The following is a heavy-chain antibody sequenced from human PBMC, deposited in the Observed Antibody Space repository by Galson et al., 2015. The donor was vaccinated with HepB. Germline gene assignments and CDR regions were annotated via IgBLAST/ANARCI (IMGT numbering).Heavy chain of an antibody. CDR1: GYTFTSYG. Sequence: SCKASGYTFTSYGISWVRQAPGQGLEWMGWISAYNGNTNYAQKLQGRVTMTTDTSTSTAYMELRSLRSDDTAVYYCASFSGYSSSWYSGFDPWGQGTLVTVSS. V-gene: IGHV1-18*01. J-gene: IGHJ5*02. D-gene: IGHD6-13*01. CDR2: ISAYNGNT. CDR3: ASFSGYSSSWYSGFDP.